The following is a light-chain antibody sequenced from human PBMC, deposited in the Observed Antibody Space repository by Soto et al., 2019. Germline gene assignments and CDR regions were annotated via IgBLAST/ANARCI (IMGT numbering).Light chain of an antibody. Sequence: VVMTQSPATLSVSPGERATLSCRASERVSTNLAWYQQRPGQAPRLLIYGASNRATGIPARFSGSGSGTEFTLTISSLQSEDIAVYYCQQYHHWWTFGQGTKVEIK. V-gene: IGKV3-15*01. CDR1: ERVSTN. J-gene: IGKJ1*01. CDR2: GAS. CDR3: QQYHHWWT.